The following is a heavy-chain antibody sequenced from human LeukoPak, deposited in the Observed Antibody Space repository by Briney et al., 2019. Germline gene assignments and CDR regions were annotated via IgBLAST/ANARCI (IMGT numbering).Heavy chain of an antibody. Sequence: GGSLRLSCAASGFTFSIYAMHWVRQAPGKGLQYVSGISSHGVSTYYANSVKGRFTISRDNSENTLYLQMGSLRAEDMAVYYCARDYSNHGYLDYWGQGTLVTVSS. V-gene: IGHV3-64*01. CDR2: ISSHGVST. D-gene: IGHD4-11*01. CDR3: ARDYSNHGYLDY. J-gene: IGHJ4*02. CDR1: GFTFSIYA.